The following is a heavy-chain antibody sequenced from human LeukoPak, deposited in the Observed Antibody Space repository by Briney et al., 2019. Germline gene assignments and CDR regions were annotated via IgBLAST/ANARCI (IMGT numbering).Heavy chain of an antibody. V-gene: IGHV3-21*01. Sequence: GGSLRLSCAASGFTFSSYSMNWVRQAPGKGLEWVSSISSSSRYIYYADSVKGRFTISRDNAKNSLYLQMNSLRADDTAVYYCAREDRDYYESSGYGDFWGQGTLVTVSS. J-gene: IGHJ4*02. CDR1: GFTFSSYS. CDR3: AREDRDYYESSGYGDF. CDR2: ISSSSRYI. D-gene: IGHD3-22*01.